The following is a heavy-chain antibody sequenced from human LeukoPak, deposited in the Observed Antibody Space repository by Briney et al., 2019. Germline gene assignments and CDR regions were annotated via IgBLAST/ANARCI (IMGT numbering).Heavy chain of an antibody. J-gene: IGHJ4*02. V-gene: IGHV3-11*01. CDR3: ARRYCTSTTCPLIDY. D-gene: IGHD2-2*01. CDR2: ITNSGSPL. Sequence: GGSLRLSCAASGFTFSDYYMSWVRQAPGKGLEWVSYITNSGSPLYYADSVKGRFTISRDNAKNSLYLQMNSLRAEDTAVYYCARRYCTSTTCPLIDYWGQGTLVTVSS. CDR1: GFTFSDYY.